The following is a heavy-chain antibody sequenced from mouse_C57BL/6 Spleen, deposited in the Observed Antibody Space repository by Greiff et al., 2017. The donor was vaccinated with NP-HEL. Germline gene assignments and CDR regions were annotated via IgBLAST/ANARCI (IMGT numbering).Heavy chain of an antibody. CDR1: GFTFSSYG. Sequence: EVKLMESGGELVKPGGSLKLSCAASGFTFSSYGMSWVRQTPDKRLEWVATISSGGSYTYYPDSVKGRFTISRDNAKNTLYLQMSSLKSEDTAMYYCARPPYGSSYWYFDVWGTGTTVTVSS. D-gene: IGHD1-1*01. CDR2: ISSGGSYT. V-gene: IGHV5-6*01. J-gene: IGHJ1*03. CDR3: ARPPYGSSYWYFDV.